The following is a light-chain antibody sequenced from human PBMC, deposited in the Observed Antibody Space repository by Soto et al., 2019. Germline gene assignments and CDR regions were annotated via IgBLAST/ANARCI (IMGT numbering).Light chain of an antibody. CDR2: DAS. J-gene: IGKJ2*01. CDR1: QSVNSN. CDR3: QQRSNWPPYT. V-gene: IGKV3-11*01. Sequence: EIVLTQSPATLSLSPGERATLSCRASQSVNSNLAWYQQKPGQAPRLLIFDASNRATGIPARFSGSGSGTDFILTISSLEPEDFAVYYCQQRSNWPPYTFGQGTKLEIK.